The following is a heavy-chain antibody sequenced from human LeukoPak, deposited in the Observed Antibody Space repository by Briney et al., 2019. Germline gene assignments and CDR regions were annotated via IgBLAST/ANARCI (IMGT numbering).Heavy chain of an antibody. CDR1: GGSISGSSYY. CDR2: IYYSGST. V-gene: IGHV4-39*01. Sequence: PSETLSLTCTVSGGSISGSSYYWGWIRQPPGKGLEWIGSIYYSGSTYYNPSLKSRVTISVDTSKNQFSLKLSSVTDADTAVYYCARQSEWEPPGVDYWGQGTLVTVSS. D-gene: IGHD1-26*01. J-gene: IGHJ4*02. CDR3: ARQSEWEPPGVDY.